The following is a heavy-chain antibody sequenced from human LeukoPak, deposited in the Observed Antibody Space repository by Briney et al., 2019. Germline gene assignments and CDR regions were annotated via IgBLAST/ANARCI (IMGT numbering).Heavy chain of an antibody. CDR1: GGSVSSHF. CDR3: ARDHLPAGAPGYYMDV. Sequence: PSETLSLTCTVSGGSVSSHFWSSIRQPPGKGLEWIGYIYNSGITNYNPSLKSRVTMSVDTSKNQFSLMLRSVTAADTAVYYCARDHLPAGAPGYYMDVWGKGTTVTVSS. CDR2: IYNSGIT. D-gene: IGHD4/OR15-4a*01. J-gene: IGHJ6*03. V-gene: IGHV4-59*02.